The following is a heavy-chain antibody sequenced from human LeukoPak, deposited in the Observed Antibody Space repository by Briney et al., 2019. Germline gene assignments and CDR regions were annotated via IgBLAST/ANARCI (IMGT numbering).Heavy chain of an antibody. CDR1: GGSFSGYY. Sequence: PSETLSLTCAVYGGSFSGYYWSWIRQPPGKGLEWIGEINHSGSTNYNPSLKSRVTISVDTSKNQFPLKLSSVTAADTAVYYCASLEGYYDSSGYHYWGQGTLVTVSS. CDR3: ASLEGYYDSSGYHY. V-gene: IGHV4-34*01. CDR2: INHSGST. D-gene: IGHD3-22*01. J-gene: IGHJ4*02.